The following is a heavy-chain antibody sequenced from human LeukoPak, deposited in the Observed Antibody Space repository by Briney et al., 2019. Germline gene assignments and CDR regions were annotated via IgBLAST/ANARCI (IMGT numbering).Heavy chain of an antibody. D-gene: IGHD3-10*01. Sequence: PSETLSLTCTVSGGSISSYYWSWIRQPPGKGLEWIGYIYYSGSTNYNPSLKRRVTISVDTSKNQFSLKLSSVTAADTAVYYCARGSRAYGSGSYYGYWGQGTLVTVSS. J-gene: IGHJ4*02. CDR2: IYYSGST. CDR3: ARGSRAYGSGSYYGY. V-gene: IGHV4-59*01. CDR1: GGSISSYY.